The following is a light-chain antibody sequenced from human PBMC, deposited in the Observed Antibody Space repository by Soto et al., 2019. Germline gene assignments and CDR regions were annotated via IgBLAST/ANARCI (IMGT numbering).Light chain of an antibody. CDR1: QSIDSK. J-gene: IGKJ1*01. CDR3: QQYKSWRT. Sequence: IVMTQSPATLSVSPGERATLSCRAGQSIDSKLAWYQQRPGQAPRLLIYGASTRATGIPARFSGSGSGTEFTLTISGLQSEDFGVSYCQQYKSWRTFGQGTNVEIK. CDR2: GAS. V-gene: IGKV3-15*01.